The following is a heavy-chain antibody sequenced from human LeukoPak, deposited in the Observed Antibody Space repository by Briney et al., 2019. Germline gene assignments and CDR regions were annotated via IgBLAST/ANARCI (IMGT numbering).Heavy chain of an antibody. J-gene: IGHJ4*02. Sequence: PGGSLRLPCAASGFTFNTYRMNWVRQAPGKGLEWVSSISSSSTYIYYTDSVKGRFTISRDNAKNSLYLQMNSLRAEDTAVYYCAKARRWFSSYYFDYWGQGTLVTVSS. V-gene: IGHV3-21*04. CDR2: ISSSSTYI. D-gene: IGHD5-24*01. CDR1: GFTFNTYR. CDR3: AKARRWFSSYYFDY.